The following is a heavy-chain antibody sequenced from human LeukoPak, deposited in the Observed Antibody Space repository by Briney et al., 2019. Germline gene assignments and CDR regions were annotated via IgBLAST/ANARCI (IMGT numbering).Heavy chain of an antibody. V-gene: IGHV5-51*01. CDR2: IYPGDSDT. D-gene: IGHD3-3*01. CDR3: ARHPTTRFLEWPLGV. J-gene: IGHJ6*02. Sequence: PGESLKISCKGSGYSFTSYWIGWVRQMPGKGLEWMGIIYPGDSDTRYSPSFQGQVTISADKSISTAYLQWSSLKASDTAMYYCARHPTTRFLEWPLGVWGQGTTVTASS. CDR1: GYSFTSYW.